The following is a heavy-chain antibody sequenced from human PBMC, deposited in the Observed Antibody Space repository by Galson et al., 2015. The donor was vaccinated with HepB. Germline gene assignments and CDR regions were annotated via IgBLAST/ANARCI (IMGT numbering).Heavy chain of an antibody. CDR1: GFTFSNYG. CDR3: AREDNWNYWLY. J-gene: IGHJ4*02. Sequence: SLRLSCAASGFTFSNYGLRWVRQGPGKGLEWVAIISYDGTDKKYADSVKGRFTISRDNSKNTLYLQLNSLRVEDTAVYYCAREDNWNYWLYWGQGTLVTVSS. D-gene: IGHD1-7*01. V-gene: IGHV3-30*03. CDR2: ISYDGTDK.